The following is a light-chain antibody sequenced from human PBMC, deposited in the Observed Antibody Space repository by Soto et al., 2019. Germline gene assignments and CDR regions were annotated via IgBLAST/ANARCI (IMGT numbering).Light chain of an antibody. CDR3: QHLDSYST. Sequence: DIPLTQSPSFLSASVGDRVTITCRASQGISSYLAWYQQKPGKAPKLLIYAASTLQSGVPSRFSGSGSGTEFTLTISSLQPEDFATYYCQHLDSYSTFGQATRLEIK. V-gene: IGKV1-9*01. CDR1: QGISSY. CDR2: AAS. J-gene: IGKJ5*01.